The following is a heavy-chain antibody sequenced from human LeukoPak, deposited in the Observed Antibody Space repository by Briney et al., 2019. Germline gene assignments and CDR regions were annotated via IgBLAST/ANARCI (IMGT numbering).Heavy chain of an antibody. CDR2: ISYTGTT. CDR1: GGSVSSGSYY. D-gene: IGHD3-10*01. CDR3: ASPSGGRYRDDALDI. J-gene: IGHJ3*02. Sequence: SETLSLTCTVSGGSVSSGSYYCSWIRQPSGKRLEWIGYISYTGTTNYNPSLRSRVTISVDMSKNQIFLKLNSVTAADTAVYHCASPSGGRYRDDALDIWGQGTMVTVSS. V-gene: IGHV4-61*01.